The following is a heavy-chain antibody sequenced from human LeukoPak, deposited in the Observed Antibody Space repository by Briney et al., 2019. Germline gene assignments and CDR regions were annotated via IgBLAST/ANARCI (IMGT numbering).Heavy chain of an antibody. CDR2: MNPNSGNT. CDR1: GYTFTSYD. D-gene: IGHD3-3*01. CDR3: ATEKHHDFWSGSYYYYMDV. Sequence: ASVKVYCKASGYTFTSYDINWVRQATGQGLVWMGWMNPNSGNTGYAQKFQERVTITRDMSTSTAYMDLSSLGSEDTAVYYCATEKHHDFWSGSYYYYMDVWGKGTTVTVSS. V-gene: IGHV1-8*03. J-gene: IGHJ6*03.